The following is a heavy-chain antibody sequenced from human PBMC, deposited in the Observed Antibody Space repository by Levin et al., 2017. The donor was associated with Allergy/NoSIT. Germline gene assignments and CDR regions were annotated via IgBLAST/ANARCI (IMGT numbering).Heavy chain of an antibody. D-gene: IGHD2-15*01. V-gene: IGHV3-33*01. CDR3: ARTGGYCSGGSCYSGYFDY. J-gene: IGHJ4*02. CDR2: IWYDGSNK. CDR1: GFTFSSYG. Sequence: GGSLRLSCAASGFTFSSYGMHWVRQAPGKGLEWVAIIWYDGSNKYYVDSVKGRFTISRDNSKNTLYLQMVSLRAEDTAVYYCARTGGYCSGGSCYSGYFDYWGQGTLVTVSS.